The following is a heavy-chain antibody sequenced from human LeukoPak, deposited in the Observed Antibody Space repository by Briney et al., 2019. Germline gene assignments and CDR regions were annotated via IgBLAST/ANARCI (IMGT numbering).Heavy chain of an antibody. CDR1: GYTFTSYA. CDR2: INTNTGNP. J-gene: IGHJ6*02. D-gene: IGHD3-16*02. CDR3: ARTTLYSDYYYYGMDV. Sequence: GASVKVSCKASGYTFTSYAMNWVRQAPEQGLEWMGWINTNTGNPTYAQGFTGRFVFSLDTSVSTAYLQISSLKAEDTAVYYCARTTLYSDYYYYGMDVWGQGTTVTVSS. V-gene: IGHV7-4-1*02.